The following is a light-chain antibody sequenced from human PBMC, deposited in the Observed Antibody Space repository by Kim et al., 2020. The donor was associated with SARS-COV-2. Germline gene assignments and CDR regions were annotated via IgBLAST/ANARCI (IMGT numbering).Light chain of an antibody. CDR3: CSYAASSSLV. CDR2: GVT. J-gene: IGLJ3*02. Sequence: GQSVPISCTGTSSDGGGYNYVSWYQHHPGKPPTLMIYGVTYRPSGVPARFSGSKSGNTASLTLSELQAEDEADYFCCSYAASSSLVFGGGTKVTVL. V-gene: IGLV2-11*01. CDR1: SSDGGGYNY.